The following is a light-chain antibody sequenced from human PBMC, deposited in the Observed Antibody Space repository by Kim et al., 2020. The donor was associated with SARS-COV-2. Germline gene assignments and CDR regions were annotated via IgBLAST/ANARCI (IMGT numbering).Light chain of an antibody. CDR2: QYN. J-gene: IGLJ2*01. Sequence: SVSPGQTASITCSGDKLGDKYVCWYQQRPGQSPVLVIYQYNKRPSGIPERFSGSNSGNTATLTISGTQAMDEADYYCQAWDSSIVVFGGGTQLTVL. CDR3: QAWDSSIVV. CDR1: KLGDKY. V-gene: IGLV3-1*01.